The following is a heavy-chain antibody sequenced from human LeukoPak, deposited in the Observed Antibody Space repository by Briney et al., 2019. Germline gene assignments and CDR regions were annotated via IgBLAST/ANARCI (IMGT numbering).Heavy chain of an antibody. CDR2: ISGSGGST. J-gene: IGHJ4*02. V-gene: IGHV3-23*01. CDR1: GFIFSSYA. Sequence: GGSLRLSCAASGFIFSSYATSWVRQAPGKGLEWVSTISGSGGSTYYADSVKGRFTISRDNSKNTVYLQMNSLRAEDTAVYYCAKDRSCINDVGHGELDYWGQGTLVTVSS. CDR3: AKDRSCINDVGHGELDY. D-gene: IGHD2-8*01.